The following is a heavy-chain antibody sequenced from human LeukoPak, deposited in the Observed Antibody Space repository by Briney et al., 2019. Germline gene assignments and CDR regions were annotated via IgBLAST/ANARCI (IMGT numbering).Heavy chain of an antibody. CDR2: IYYSGST. J-gene: IGHJ4*02. D-gene: IGHD5/OR15-5a*01. CDR1: GGSISSYY. V-gene: IGHV4-59*01. Sequence: PSETLSLTCTVSGGSISSYYWSWIRQPPGKGLEWIGYIYYSGSTNYNPSLKSRVTISIDTSKNQFSLRLSSVTAADTAVYYCARSRHRGYSVDFDCWGQGTLVTVSS. CDR3: ARSRHRGYSVDFDC.